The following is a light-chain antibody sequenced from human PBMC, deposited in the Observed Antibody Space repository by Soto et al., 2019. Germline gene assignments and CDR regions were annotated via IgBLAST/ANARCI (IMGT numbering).Light chain of an antibody. CDR2: GAS. J-gene: IGKJ1*01. Sequence: EIVLTQSPGTLSLSPGERATLSCTASQSVTGSYLAWYQQKPGQAPRLLIYGASSRATGIPDRFSGSGSGTDFTLSISRLEPEDVAVYYCQQYGSSPETFGQGTKVEIK. CDR3: QQYGSSPET. CDR1: QSVTGSY. V-gene: IGKV3-20*01.